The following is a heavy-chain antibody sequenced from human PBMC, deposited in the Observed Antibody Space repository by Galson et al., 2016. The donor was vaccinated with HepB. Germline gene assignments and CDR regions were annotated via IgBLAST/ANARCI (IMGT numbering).Heavy chain of an antibody. V-gene: IGHV4-34*01. J-gene: IGHJ6*02. D-gene: IGHD4-11*01. CDR2: INHTGST. CDR3: ARGDFSTNGGIYFYGMDV. CDR1: GGSFSGYY. Sequence: SETLSLTCDVYGGSFSGYYWSWIRQPPGKGLEWIGEINHTGSTSHNQSLKSRVTISLATSKIQFSLRLTSVTAADPSVYYCARGDFSTNGGIYFYGMDVWGQGTTVTVSS.